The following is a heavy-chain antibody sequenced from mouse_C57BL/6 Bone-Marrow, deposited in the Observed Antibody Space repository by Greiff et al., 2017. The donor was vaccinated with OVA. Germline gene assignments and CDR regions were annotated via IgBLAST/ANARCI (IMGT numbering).Heavy chain of an antibody. J-gene: IGHJ2*01. V-gene: IGHV1-82*01. CDR3: ATSTMVTTGYYFDY. CDR2: IYPGDGDT. D-gene: IGHD2-2*01. CDR1: GYAFSSSW. Sequence: QVQLKQSGPELVKPGASVKISCKASGYAFSSSWMNWVKQRPGKGLEWIGRIYPGDGDTNYNGKFKGTATLTADKSSSTAYMQLSSLTSEDSAVYFCATSTMVTTGYYFDYWGQGTTLTVSS.